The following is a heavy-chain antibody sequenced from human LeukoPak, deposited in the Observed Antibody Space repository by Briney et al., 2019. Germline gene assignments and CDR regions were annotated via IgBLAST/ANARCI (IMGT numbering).Heavy chain of an antibody. CDR1: GGSFSGYY. CDR2: INHSGNT. Sequence: SETLSLTCAVYGGSFSGYYWSWIRQPPGKGLEWIGEINHSGNTNYNPSLKSRVIISVDTSKNQFSLKLSSVTAADTAVYYCARVQYDFWSGSKNYYFDYWGQGTLVTVSS. V-gene: IGHV4-34*01. CDR3: ARVQYDFWSGSKNYYFDY. D-gene: IGHD3-3*01. J-gene: IGHJ4*02.